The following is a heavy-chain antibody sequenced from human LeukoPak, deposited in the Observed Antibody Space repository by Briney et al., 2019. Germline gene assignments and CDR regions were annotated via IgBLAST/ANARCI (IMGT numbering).Heavy chain of an antibody. CDR3: ARDHGRGIWFGELIDAFDI. D-gene: IGHD3-10*01. Sequence: GGSLRLSCAASGFTFSSFSMNWVRQAPGKGLEWVSSLSSSSSYIYYADSVKGRFTIPRDNAKSSLYLQMNSLRAEDTAVYYCARDHGRGIWFGELIDAFDIWGQGTMVTVSS. CDR2: LSSSSSYI. CDR1: GFTFSSFS. J-gene: IGHJ3*02. V-gene: IGHV3-21*01.